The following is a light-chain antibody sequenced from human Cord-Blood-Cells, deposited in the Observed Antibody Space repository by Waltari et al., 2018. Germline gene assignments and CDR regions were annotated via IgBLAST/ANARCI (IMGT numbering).Light chain of an antibody. CDR2: EVS. Sequence: QSALTQPPSPPGPPGQPVTISCTGTRSDVGGYNYVLGYQQPPGKAPKLMIYEVSKRPSGVPDRFSGSKSGNTASLTVSGLQAEDEADYYCSSYAGSNNLVFGGGTKLTVL. CDR3: SSYAGSNNLV. J-gene: IGLJ3*02. V-gene: IGLV2-8*01. CDR1: RSDVGGYNY.